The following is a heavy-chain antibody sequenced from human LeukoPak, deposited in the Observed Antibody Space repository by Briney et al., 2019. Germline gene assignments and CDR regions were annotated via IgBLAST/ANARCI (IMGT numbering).Heavy chain of an antibody. CDR1: GFTLSSYA. D-gene: IGHD6-19*01. CDR3: ARDGKAVAILD. V-gene: IGHV3-30-3*01. Sequence: GGSLRLSCAAPGFTLSSYAMHWVRQAPGKGLGWVAVISYDGSNKYYADSVKGRFTISRDNSKNTLYLQMNSLRAEDTAVYYCARDGKAVAILDWGQGTLVTVSS. CDR2: ISYDGSNK. J-gene: IGHJ4*02.